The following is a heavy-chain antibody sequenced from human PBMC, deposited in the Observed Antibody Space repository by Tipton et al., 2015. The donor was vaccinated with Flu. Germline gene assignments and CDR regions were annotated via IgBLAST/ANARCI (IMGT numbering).Heavy chain of an antibody. V-gene: IGHV1-69*01. CDR2: VIPIFGTP. J-gene: IGHJ6*02. CDR1: GGTFSTYA. Sequence: QLVQSGAEVKKPGSSVRVSCVASGGTFSTYAISWVRQAPGQGLEWMGGVIPIFGTPKYAQKFQGRVTITADESTNTAYMELTHLRSEDTAVYHCARRGVGSAMVQYFYYGLDVWGQGTTVTVSS. CDR3: ARRGVGSAMVQYFYYGLDV. D-gene: IGHD5-18*01.